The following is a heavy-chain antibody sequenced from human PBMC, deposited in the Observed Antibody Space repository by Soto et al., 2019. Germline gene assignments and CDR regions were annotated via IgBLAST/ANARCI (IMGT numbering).Heavy chain of an antibody. D-gene: IGHD3-22*01. J-gene: IGHJ5*01. CDR2: IFHSGIT. V-gene: IGHV4-59*01. CDR3: GSDESFFDSAGYYRSFDS. Sequence: SETLSLACTIYGGSFNNDSWACVRHSPGEGREWVGYIFHSGITDSNPSLKSRVTIPITKSKNLFSLNLTSVNATATAVFYCGSDESFFDSAGYYRSFDSWGQGILVTVSS. CDR1: GGSFNNDS.